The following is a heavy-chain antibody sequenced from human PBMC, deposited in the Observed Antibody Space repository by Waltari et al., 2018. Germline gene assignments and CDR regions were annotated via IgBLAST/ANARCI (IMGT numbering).Heavy chain of an antibody. CDR3: ARWGAFRGYDRGLGFDI. CDR1: GYTFTGYY. D-gene: IGHD5-12*01. Sequence: QVQLVQSGAEVKKPGASVKVSCKASGYTFTGYYMHWVRQAPGQGLEWMGRINPNSGGTNYAQKFQGRVTMTRDTSISTAYMELSRLRSDDTAVYYCARWGAFRGYDRGLGFDIWGQGTMVTVSS. CDR2: INPNSGGT. J-gene: IGHJ3*02. V-gene: IGHV1-2*06.